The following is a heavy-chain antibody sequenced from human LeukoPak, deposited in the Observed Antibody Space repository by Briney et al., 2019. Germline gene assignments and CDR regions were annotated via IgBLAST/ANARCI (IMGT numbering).Heavy chain of an antibody. J-gene: IGHJ3*02. V-gene: IGHV3-7*01. CDR2: IKQDESEK. CDR1: GFTFSKYW. CDR3: ARDTEEMVRAPYAFGI. D-gene: IGHD3-10*01. Sequence: GGSLRLSCAGSGFTFSKYWMTWVRQAPGKGLEWVANIKQDESEKYYVDSVKGRFTISRDNAKNSLYLQMNSLRAEDTAVYYCARDTEEMVRAPYAFGIWGQGTMVTVSS.